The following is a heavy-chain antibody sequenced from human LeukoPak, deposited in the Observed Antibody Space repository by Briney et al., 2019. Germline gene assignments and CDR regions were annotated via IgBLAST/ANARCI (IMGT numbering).Heavy chain of an antibody. CDR2: ISGSGGSI. Sequence: RPGGSLRLSCAASGFTFSSYAMSWVRQTPGKGLEWVSSISGSGGSIYYADSVKGRFTISRDNSKNTLYLQMSSLRGEDTAFYYCAKLVYSSGWRDYWGQGTLVTVSS. D-gene: IGHD6-19*01. CDR1: GFTFSSYA. V-gene: IGHV3-23*01. CDR3: AKLVYSSGWRDY. J-gene: IGHJ4*02.